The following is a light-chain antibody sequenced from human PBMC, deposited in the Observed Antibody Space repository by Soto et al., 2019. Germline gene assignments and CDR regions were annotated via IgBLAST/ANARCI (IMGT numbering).Light chain of an antibody. CDR3: QSADSSGSYVV. Sequence: SYELTQPPSVSVSPGQTARITCSGDALPKLYAYWYQQKPGQAPVLVIYKDNERPSGIPERFSGSTSGTRGTLTISGVQAGDEADYYCQSADSSGSYVVFGGGTKLTVL. CDR1: ALPKLY. V-gene: IGLV3-25*02. J-gene: IGLJ2*01. CDR2: KDN.